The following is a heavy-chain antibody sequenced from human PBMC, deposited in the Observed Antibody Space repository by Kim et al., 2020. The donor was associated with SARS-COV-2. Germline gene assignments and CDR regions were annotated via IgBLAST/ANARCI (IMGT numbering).Heavy chain of an antibody. CDR3: ARAQNWGLAVDAFDI. CDR2: IYSGGST. Sequence: GGSLRLSCAASGFTVSSNYMSWVRQAPGKGLEWVSVIYSGGSTYYADSVKGRFTISRHNSKNTLYLQMNSLRAEDTAVYYCARAQNWGLAVDAFDIWGQGKMVTVSS. J-gene: IGHJ3*02. CDR1: GFTVSSNY. V-gene: IGHV3-53*04. D-gene: IGHD7-27*01.